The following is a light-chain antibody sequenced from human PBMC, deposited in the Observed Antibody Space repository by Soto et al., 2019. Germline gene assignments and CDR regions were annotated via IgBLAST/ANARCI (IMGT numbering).Light chain of an antibody. CDR3: QHYGPSTPYT. J-gene: IGKJ2*01. CDR1: RSFASSY. V-gene: IGKV3-20*01. Sequence: EIVLTQSPGTLSLSPGERATLSCRASRSFASSYLAWYQRKPGQSPRLLIYAASNRATGIPDRFTGSGSGTDFTLTISGVEPEDCAVYYCQHYGPSTPYTFGQGTKVEIK. CDR2: AAS.